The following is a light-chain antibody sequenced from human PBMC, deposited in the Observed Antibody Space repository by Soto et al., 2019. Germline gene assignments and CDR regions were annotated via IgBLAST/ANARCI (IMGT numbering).Light chain of an antibody. CDR1: QSVSTN. CDR3: QQYNYWPT. CDR2: GPS. J-gene: IGKJ1*01. V-gene: IGKV3-15*01. Sequence: EIVMTQSPATLSVSLGERATLSCRASQSVSTNLAWYQQKPGQAPRLLIYGPSTRATGIPARFSGSGSGTEFTLTISSLQSEDFVVYYCQQYNYWPTFGQGTKVEI.